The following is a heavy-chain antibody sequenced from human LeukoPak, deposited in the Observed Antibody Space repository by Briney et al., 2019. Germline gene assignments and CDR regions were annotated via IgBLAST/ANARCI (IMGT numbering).Heavy chain of an antibody. CDR3: ARGDILTGYSFPYFDY. CDR1: GFTFSSYS. D-gene: IGHD3-9*01. CDR2: ISGSSTYV. V-gene: IGHV3-21*01. Sequence: PGGSLRLSCAASGFTFSSYSMNWVRQAPGKGLEWVSSISGSSTYVYYADSAKGRFTISRDNAKNLLYLQMNSLRAEDTAVFYCARGDILTGYSFPYFDYWGQGTLVTVSS. J-gene: IGHJ4*02.